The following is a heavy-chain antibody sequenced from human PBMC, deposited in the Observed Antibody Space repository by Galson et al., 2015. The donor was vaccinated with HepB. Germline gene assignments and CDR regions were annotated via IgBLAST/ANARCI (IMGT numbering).Heavy chain of an antibody. Sequence: SLRLSCAASGFTVSSSYMTWVRQAPGKGLEWVSIFYSGGTTYYADSVKGRFTISRDNSKNTLYLQMDSLRAEDTAVYYCARVDRRRVFDIWGQGSMVTVSS. CDR1: GFTVSSSY. CDR2: FYSGGTT. V-gene: IGHV3-53*01. J-gene: IGHJ3*02. CDR3: ARVDRRRVFDI. D-gene: IGHD3-9*01.